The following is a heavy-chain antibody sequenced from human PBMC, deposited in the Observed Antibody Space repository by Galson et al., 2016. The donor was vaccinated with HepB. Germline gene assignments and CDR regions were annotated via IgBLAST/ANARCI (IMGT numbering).Heavy chain of an antibody. CDR2: ISYDGSNK. CDR1: GFTFSSYA. CDR3: ARDRGYSYGYLVSYYFDY. J-gene: IGHJ4*02. V-gene: IGHV3-30-3*01. D-gene: IGHD5-18*01. Sequence: SLRLSCAASGFTFSSYAMHWVRQAPGKGLEWVAVISYDGSNKYCADSVKGRFTISRDNSKNTLYLQMNSLRAEDTAVYYCARDRGYSYGYLVSYYFDYWGQGTLVTVSS.